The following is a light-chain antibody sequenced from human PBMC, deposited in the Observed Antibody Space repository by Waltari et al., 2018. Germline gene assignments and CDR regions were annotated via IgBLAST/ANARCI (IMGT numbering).Light chain of an antibody. Sequence: EIVLTQSPATLSLSPGERATLSCRASQSVGSDLAWFQQKRGQAPRLLIFDASTRATRIPARFSGGGSGTDFTLTISSLEPEDFAVYYCQQRSNWPPGLTFGGGTKVEIK. V-gene: IGKV3-11*01. J-gene: IGKJ4*01. CDR3: QQRSNWPPGLT. CDR2: DAS. CDR1: QSVGSD.